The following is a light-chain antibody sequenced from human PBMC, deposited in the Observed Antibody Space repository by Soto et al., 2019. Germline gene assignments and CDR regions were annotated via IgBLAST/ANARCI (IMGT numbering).Light chain of an antibody. V-gene: IGKV3-11*01. CDR2: DAS. Sequence: EIVLTQSPATLSLSPGERATLSCRASQRVVNYLAWYEQKPGQAPRLLIYDASNRAAGIPARFSGSGSGTDFTLTISSLEPEDFAVYYCQQRNFWPITFGQGTRLETK. CDR1: QRVVNY. CDR3: QQRNFWPIT. J-gene: IGKJ5*01.